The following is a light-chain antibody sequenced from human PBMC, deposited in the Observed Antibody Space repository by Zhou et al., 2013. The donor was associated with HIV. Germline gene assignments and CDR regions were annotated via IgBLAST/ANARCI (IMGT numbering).Light chain of an antibody. J-gene: IGKJ3*01. V-gene: IGKV3D-20*01. CDR2: DAS. Sequence: EIVMTQSPATLSLSPGETATLSCRTSQSVSSSYLAWYQQKPGLAPRLLIYDASSRATGIPDRFSGSGSGTDFTLTISRLEPEDFAVYYCQQYGSSLFTFGPGTKVDIK. CDR3: QQYGSSLFT. CDR1: QSVSSSY.